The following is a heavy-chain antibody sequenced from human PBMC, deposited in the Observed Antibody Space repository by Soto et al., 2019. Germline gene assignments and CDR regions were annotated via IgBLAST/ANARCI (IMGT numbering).Heavy chain of an antibody. CDR1: GYTFTSYG. V-gene: IGHV1-18*04. J-gene: IGHJ6*02. CDR2: ISAYNGNT. CDR3: ARANPLDDYDILTGYSSRYYYGMDV. Sequence: AASVKVSCNASGYTFTSYGISWVRQAPGQGLEWMGWISAYNGNTNYAQKLQGRVTMTTDTSTSTAYMELRSLRSDDTAVYYCARANPLDDYDILTGYSSRYYYGMDVWGQGTTVTVSS. D-gene: IGHD3-9*01.